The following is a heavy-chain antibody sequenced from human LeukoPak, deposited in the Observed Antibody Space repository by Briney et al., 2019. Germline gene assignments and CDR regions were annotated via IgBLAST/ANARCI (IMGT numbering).Heavy chain of an antibody. Sequence: SETLSLTCTVSGGSMSPYHWGWIRQPPGKGLEWTGYIYYSGSTNYNPSLNSRVTISVDTSKNQFSLKLSSVTAADTAVYYCARAASGDCFDYWGQGTLVTVSS. CDR1: GGSMSPYH. CDR3: ARAASGDCFDY. J-gene: IGHJ4*02. D-gene: IGHD7-27*01. V-gene: IGHV4-59*12. CDR2: IYYSGST.